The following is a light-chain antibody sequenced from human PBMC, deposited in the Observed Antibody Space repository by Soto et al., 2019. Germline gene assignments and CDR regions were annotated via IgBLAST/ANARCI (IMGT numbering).Light chain of an antibody. CDR1: QGIRND. CDR3: LQHNSYPWT. J-gene: IGKJ1*01. V-gene: IGKV1-17*01. Sequence: DIQMTQSPSSLSASVGDRVTITCRASQGIRNDLDWYQQKPGKAPKRLIYAASTLQSGVPSRFSGGGSGTEFTLTISSLQPEDFATYYCLQHNSYPWTFGQGTKAEIK. CDR2: AAS.